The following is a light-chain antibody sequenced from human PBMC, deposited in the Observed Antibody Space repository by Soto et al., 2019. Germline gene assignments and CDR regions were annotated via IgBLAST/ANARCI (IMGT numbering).Light chain of an antibody. J-gene: IGLJ1*01. CDR2: DVT. CDR1: SSDVGDYNY. Sequence: QSVLTQPASVSGSPGQSITFSCTGTSSDVGDYNYVSWYQQYPGKAPKLIIFDVTNRPSGVSNRFSGSKSGNTASLNISGLQAEDEADYYCNSYASSSAPYVFGTGTKVTVL. CDR3: NSYASSSAPYV. V-gene: IGLV2-14*01.